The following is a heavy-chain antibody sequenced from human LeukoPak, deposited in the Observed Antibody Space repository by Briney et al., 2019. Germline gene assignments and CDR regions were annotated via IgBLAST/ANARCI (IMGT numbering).Heavy chain of an antibody. V-gene: IGHV4-59*01. D-gene: IGHD3-3*01. CDR1: GGSISSYY. CDR2: IYYSGST. J-gene: IGHJ4*02. CDR3: ARVLTYYDFWSGREYYFDY. Sequence: SETLSLTCTVSGGSISSYYWSWIRQPPGKGLEWIGYIYYSGSTNYNPSLKSRVTISVDTSKNQFSLKLSSVTAADTAVYYCARVLTYYDFWSGREYYFDYWGQGTLVTVSS.